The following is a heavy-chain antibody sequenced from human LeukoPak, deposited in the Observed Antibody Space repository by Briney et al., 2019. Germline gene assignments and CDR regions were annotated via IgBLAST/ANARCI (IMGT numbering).Heavy chain of an antibody. Sequence: SETLSLTCAVYGGSFSGYYWSWIRQPAGKGLEWIGRIYTSGSTNYNPSLKSRVTMSVDTSKNQFSLKLSSVTAADTAVYYCARGPMFFGVAYCDYWGQGTLVTVSS. V-gene: IGHV4-59*10. D-gene: IGHD3-3*01. CDR1: GGSFSGYY. CDR2: IYTSGST. J-gene: IGHJ4*02. CDR3: ARGPMFFGVAYCDY.